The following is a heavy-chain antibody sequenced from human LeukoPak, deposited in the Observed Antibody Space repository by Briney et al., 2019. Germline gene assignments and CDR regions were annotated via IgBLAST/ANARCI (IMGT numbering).Heavy chain of an antibody. D-gene: IGHD1/OR15-1a*01. CDR1: GGSISSYY. J-gene: IGHJ4*02. Sequence: SETLSLTCGVSGGSISSYYWSWIRQPPGKGLEWVGYIYYSGSTNYNPSLKTRVTISVDTSKNQFSLKLSSVTAADTAVYYCARGMEELDYWGQGTLVTVSS. V-gene: IGHV4-59*08. CDR3: ARGMEELDY. CDR2: IYYSGST.